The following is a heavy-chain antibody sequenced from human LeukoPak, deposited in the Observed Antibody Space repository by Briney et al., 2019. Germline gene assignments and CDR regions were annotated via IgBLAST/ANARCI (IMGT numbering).Heavy chain of an antibody. CDR1: GFTFSSYD. D-gene: IGHD4-17*01. Sequence: GGSLRLSCAASGFTFSSYDMHWVRQATGKGLEWVSAIGTAGDTYYPGSVKGRFTISRENAKNSLYLQTNSLRAGDTAVYYCARDRGDYLSYAFDIWGQGTMVTVSS. CDR3: ARDRGDYLSYAFDI. J-gene: IGHJ3*02. CDR2: IGTAGDT. V-gene: IGHV3-13*01.